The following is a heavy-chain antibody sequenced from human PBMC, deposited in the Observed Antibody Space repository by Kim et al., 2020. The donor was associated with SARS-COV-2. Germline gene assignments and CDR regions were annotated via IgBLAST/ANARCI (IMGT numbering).Heavy chain of an antibody. CDR2: INPTGDSI. CDR1: GYTFSSYY. CDR3: ARDSDNSHGALGY. Sequence: ASVKVSCKASGYTFSSYYMYWVRQAPGQGLECMGIINPTGDSITYAQKYQGRVTMTRDTSTSTLYMELRSLRSEDTAVYYCARDSDNSHGALGYWGQGTLVTVSS. V-gene: IGHV1-46*01. D-gene: IGHD1-20*01. J-gene: IGHJ4*02.